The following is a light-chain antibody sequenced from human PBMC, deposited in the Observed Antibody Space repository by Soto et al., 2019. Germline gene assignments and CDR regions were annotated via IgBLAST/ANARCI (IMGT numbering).Light chain of an antibody. CDR2: AAS. J-gene: IGKJ2*02. CDR3: QQRSRWPRGT. CDR1: QNVGNN. Sequence: VLTQSPATLSLSPGDSATLSCRASQNVGNNLAWYQQKSGQAPRLLIYAASDRATGVPPRFSGRMSGTDFTLTISSLEPEDFATYFCQQRSRWPRGTFGRGTKLE. V-gene: IGKV3-11*01.